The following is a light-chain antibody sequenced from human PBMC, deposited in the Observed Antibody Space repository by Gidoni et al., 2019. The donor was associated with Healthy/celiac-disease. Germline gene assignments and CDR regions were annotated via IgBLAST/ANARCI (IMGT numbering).Light chain of an antibody. CDR2: DAS. Sequence: EIVLTQSPATLSLSPGERATLSCRASQSVSSYLAWYQQKPGQAPRLLIYDASNRATGIPARFSGSGSGTDFTLTISSLEREDFAVYYCQQRSNWPPEITFGPGTKVDIK. CDR3: QQRSNWPPEIT. CDR1: QSVSSY. J-gene: IGKJ3*01. V-gene: IGKV3-11*01.